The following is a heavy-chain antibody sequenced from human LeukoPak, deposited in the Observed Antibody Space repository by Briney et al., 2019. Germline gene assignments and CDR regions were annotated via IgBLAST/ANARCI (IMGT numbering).Heavy chain of an antibody. Sequence: GGSLRLSCAASGFTFDDYAMHWVRQAPGKGLEWVSGISWNSGSIGYADSVKGRFTISRDNAKNSLYLQMNSLRAEDTAVYYCARERNMRLRYFDWLSDYYYYMDVWGKGTTVTVSS. CDR1: GFTFDDYA. J-gene: IGHJ6*03. CDR2: ISWNSGSI. CDR3: ARERNMRLRYFDWLSDYYYYMDV. V-gene: IGHV3-9*01. D-gene: IGHD3-9*01.